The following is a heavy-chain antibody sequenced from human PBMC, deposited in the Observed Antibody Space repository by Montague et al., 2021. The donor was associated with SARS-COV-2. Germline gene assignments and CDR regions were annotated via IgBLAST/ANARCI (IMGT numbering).Heavy chain of an antibody. Sequence: SETLSLTRTVSGGSISSYYWSWIRQPPGKGLEWIGYIYYSGSTNYNPSLKSRVTISVDTSKNQFSLKLSSVTAADTAVYYCARATRIAGLRFVEWLPQRFDPWGQGTLVTVSS. J-gene: IGHJ5*02. D-gene: IGHD3-3*01. CDR2: IYYSGST. CDR1: GGSISSYY. CDR3: ARATRIAGLRFVEWLPQRFDP. V-gene: IGHV4-59*01.